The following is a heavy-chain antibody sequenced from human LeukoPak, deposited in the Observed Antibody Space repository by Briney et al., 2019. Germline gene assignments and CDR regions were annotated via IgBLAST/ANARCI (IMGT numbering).Heavy chain of an antibody. Sequence: PGGSLRLSCAASGFSFSNAWMSWVRQAPGKGLEWVGRIKSKTDGETIDYAAPVKGIFTISRDDSKNTLYLQMNSLETEDTAVYYCTTGIRGDCGQGTLVTVSS. CDR1: GFSFSNAW. V-gene: IGHV3-15*01. J-gene: IGHJ4*02. CDR3: TTGIRGD. CDR2: IKSKTDGETI.